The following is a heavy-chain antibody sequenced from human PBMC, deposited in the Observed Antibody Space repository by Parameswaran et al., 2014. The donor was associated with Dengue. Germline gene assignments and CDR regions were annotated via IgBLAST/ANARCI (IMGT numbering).Heavy chain of an antibody. CDR3: TRGYYSHTSAYRYEEYFRH. J-gene: IGHJ1*01. D-gene: IGHD3-22*01. CDR2: ISSSSTYI. Sequence: KWIRQPPGKGLEWVSSISSSSTYIFYADSLKGRFTISRDNAKNSLSLQMNSLRADDTAVYYCTRGYYSHTSAYRYEEYFRHWGQGTLVTVSS. V-gene: IGHV3-21*01.